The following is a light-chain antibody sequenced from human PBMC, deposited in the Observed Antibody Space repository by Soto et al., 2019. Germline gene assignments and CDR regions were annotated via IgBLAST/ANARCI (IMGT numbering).Light chain of an antibody. V-gene: IGLV2-8*01. CDR2: EVS. Sequence: QSVLTQPPSASGSPGQSVTISCTGTSSDVGGYNYVSWYQQHPGKAPKLMIYEVSKRPSGVPDRFSGSKSGNTASLTVSGLQDEDEADYYCISYAGSNLLYVFGTGTKVTVL. CDR1: SSDVGGYNY. J-gene: IGLJ1*01. CDR3: ISYAGSNLLYV.